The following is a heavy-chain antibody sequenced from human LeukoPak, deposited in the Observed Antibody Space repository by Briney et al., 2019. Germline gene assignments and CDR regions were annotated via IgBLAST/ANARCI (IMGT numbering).Heavy chain of an antibody. Sequence: ASVKVSCKASGYTFISYGISWVRQAPGQGLEWMGWTSGDNVNTNYAQKLQGRVTMTTDTSTSTAYMELRSLRSDDTAVYYCARQWLMYFDYWGQGTLVTVSS. D-gene: IGHD6-19*01. J-gene: IGHJ4*02. CDR2: TSGDNVNT. V-gene: IGHV1-18*01. CDR1: GYTFISYG. CDR3: ARQWLMYFDY.